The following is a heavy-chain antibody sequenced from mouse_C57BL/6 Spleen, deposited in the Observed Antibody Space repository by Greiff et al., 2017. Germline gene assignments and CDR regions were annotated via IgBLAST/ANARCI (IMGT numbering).Heavy chain of an antibody. J-gene: IGHJ2*01. Sequence: QVQLQQPGAELVKPGASVKLSCKASGYTFTSYWMHWVKQRPGQGLEWIGMIHPNSGSTNYNEKFKSKATLTVDKSSIPAYMQLSSLTSEDAAFYYCARWDPLPYWGQGTTLTVSS. CDR3: ARWDPLPY. CDR2: IHPNSGST. V-gene: IGHV1-64*01. D-gene: IGHD4-1*01. CDR1: GYTFTSYW.